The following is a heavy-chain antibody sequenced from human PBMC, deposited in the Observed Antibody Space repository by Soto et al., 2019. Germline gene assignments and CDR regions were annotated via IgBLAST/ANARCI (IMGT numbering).Heavy chain of an antibody. CDR2: VNPILSMS. V-gene: IGHV1-69*02. CDR3: ASSYGSGYRAFDY. CDR1: GDTFNFYS. D-gene: IGHD3-10*01. J-gene: IGHJ4*02. Sequence: QVQLVQSGAEVKRPGSSVKVSCKASGDTFNFYSINWVRQAPGVGLEWVGRVNPILSMSNYAQRFQGRVTMTADKPTSTAYMELRRLRSEDTAIYYCASSYGSGYRAFDYWGQGALVTVSS.